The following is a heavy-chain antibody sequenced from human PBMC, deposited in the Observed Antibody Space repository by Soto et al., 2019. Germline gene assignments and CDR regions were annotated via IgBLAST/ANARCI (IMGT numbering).Heavy chain of an antibody. CDR3: AVAYCAGDCYPRGENYSPYGMDV. V-gene: IGHV1-2*02. Sequence: ASVKVSCKASGYTFTGYYMHWVRQAPGQGLEWMGWINPNSGGTNYAQKFQGRVTMTRDTSISTAYMELSRLRSDDTAVYYCAVAYCAGDCYPRGENYSPYGMDVWGQGTTVTVSS. CDR1: GYTFTGYY. J-gene: IGHJ6*02. D-gene: IGHD2-21*02. CDR2: INPNSGGT.